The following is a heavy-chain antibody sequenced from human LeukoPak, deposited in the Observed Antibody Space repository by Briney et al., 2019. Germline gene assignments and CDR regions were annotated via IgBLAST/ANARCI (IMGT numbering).Heavy chain of an antibody. J-gene: IGHJ4*02. CDR2: IYWDDDK. CDR3: AHRPSARSSPNFDY. Sequence: SGPTLVKPTQTLTLTCTFSGLSLSTSGVGVGWIRQPPGKTSDGLALIYWDDDKRYSPSLKSRLTITKDTSKNQVVLTMTNMDPVDTATYYCAHRPSARSSPNFDYWGQGTLVTVSS. CDR1: GLSLSTSGVG. D-gene: IGHD6-19*01. V-gene: IGHV2-5*02.